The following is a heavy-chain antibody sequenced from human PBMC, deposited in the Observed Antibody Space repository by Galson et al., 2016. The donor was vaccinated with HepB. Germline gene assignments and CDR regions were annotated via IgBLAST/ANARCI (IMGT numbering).Heavy chain of an antibody. CDR1: GLSLRTRGVG. Sequence: PALVKPTQTLTLTCTFSGLSLRTRGVGVGWIRQPPGKALEWLALIYWDDDKRYSPSLKSRLTITKDTSKNQVVLTMTNMDPVDTATYYCAHGYGDYVGGNAFDIWGQGTMVTVSS. CDR3: AHGYGDYVGGNAFDI. CDR2: IYWDDDK. J-gene: IGHJ3*02. V-gene: IGHV2-5*02. D-gene: IGHD4-17*01.